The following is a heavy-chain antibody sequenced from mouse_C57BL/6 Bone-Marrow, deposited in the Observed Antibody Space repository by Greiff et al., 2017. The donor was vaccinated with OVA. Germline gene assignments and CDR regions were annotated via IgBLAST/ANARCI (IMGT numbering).Heavy chain of an antibody. Sequence: EVQLVESGAELVRPGASVKLSCTASGFNIKDDYMHWVKQRPEQGLEWIGWIDPENGDTEYASKFQGKATITADTSSNTAYLQLSSLTSEDTAVYYSTTEGPPFDYWGQGTTLTVSS. CDR3: TTEGPPFDY. V-gene: IGHV14-4*01. J-gene: IGHJ2*01. D-gene: IGHD3-3*01. CDR1: GFNIKDDY. CDR2: IDPENGDT.